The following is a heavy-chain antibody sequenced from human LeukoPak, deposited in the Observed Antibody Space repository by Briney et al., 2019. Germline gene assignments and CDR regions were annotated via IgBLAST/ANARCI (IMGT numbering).Heavy chain of an antibody. V-gene: IGHV1-8*03. CDR2: MNPNSGNT. D-gene: IGHD1-1*01. CDR3: ARSNPGRVSPRYYYYMDV. CDR1: GYTFTSYD. Sequence: ASVKVSCKASGYTFTSYDINWVRQATGQGLEWMGWMNPNSGNTGYAQKLQGRVTITRNTSISTAYMELSSLRSEDTAVYYCARSNPGRVSPRYYYYMDVWGKGTTVTVSS. J-gene: IGHJ6*03.